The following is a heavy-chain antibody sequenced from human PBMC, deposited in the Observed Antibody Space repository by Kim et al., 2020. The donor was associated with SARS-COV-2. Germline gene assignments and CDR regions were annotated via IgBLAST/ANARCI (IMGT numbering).Heavy chain of an antibody. CDR3: ARWGGVYVACYWLDY. D-gene: IGHD2-8*02. J-gene: IGHJ4*02. CDR2: IYSDGPT. Sequence: GGSLRLSCAVSGFTVSNNYMNWVRQAPGKGLEWVSVIYSDGPTYYADSVTGRFSISRDTSKNTVYLQMNSLRPEDTAVYYCARWGGVYVACYWLDYWGQG. V-gene: IGHV3-53*01. CDR1: GFTVSNNY.